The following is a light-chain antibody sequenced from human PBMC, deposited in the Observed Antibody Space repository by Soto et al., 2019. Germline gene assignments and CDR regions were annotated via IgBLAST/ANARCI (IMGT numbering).Light chain of an antibody. CDR2: AAS. CDR3: LQTYTTLTWT. Sequence: DIQLTQSPSSLSASVGDRVTITCRASETIARYLNWYQQKPGKAPNLLIYAASTLKSGFPSRFSGTGSGTDFTLTISRLQPEDFATYYCLQTYTTLTWTFGQGTKVEI. V-gene: IGKV1-39*01. J-gene: IGKJ1*01. CDR1: ETIARY.